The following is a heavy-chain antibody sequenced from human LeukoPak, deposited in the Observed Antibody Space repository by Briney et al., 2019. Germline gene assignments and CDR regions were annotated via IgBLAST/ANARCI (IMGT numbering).Heavy chain of an antibody. CDR1: GFTFSTYW. CDR2: IKSDGRST. CDR3: VRDMNSAGMRSYYYYYGMDV. V-gene: IGHV3-74*01. Sequence: GGSLRLSCAASGFTFSTYWMYWVRQAPGKGLVWVSRIKSDGRSTSYADSVKGRFTISRDNAKNTLYLQMNSLRAEDTAVYYCVRDMNSAGMRSYYYYYGMDVWGQGTTVTVSS. D-gene: IGHD6-19*01. J-gene: IGHJ6*02.